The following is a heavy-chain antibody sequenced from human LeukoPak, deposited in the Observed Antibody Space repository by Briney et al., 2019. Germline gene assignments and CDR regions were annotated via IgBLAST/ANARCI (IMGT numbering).Heavy chain of an antibody. J-gene: IGHJ4*02. V-gene: IGHV1-2*06. CDR3: ARGLENFDC. Sequence: ASVTVSFKASGGTFSSYAISWVRQAPGQGVEWVGRINPNSGGTSFAQKFQGSVTMTRDTSISTAYMKLSRLRSDDTAVYYCARGLENFDCWGQGTPVTVSS. CDR1: GGTFSSYA. CDR2: INPNSGGT. D-gene: IGHD4-11*01.